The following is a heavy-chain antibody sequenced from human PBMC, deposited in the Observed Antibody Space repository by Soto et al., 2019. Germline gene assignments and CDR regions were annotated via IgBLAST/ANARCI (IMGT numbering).Heavy chain of an antibody. D-gene: IGHD4-17*01. CDR2: ITASGGST. CDR3: TKEPTATVNSDY. Sequence: GGSLRLSCAASGFTFSSYDMNWVRQAPGKGLEWVSGITASGGSTHYADSVKGRFTISRDNSKNTLYLQMNSLRAEDTALYYCTKEPTATVNSDYWGQGTLVTVSS. CDR1: GFTFSSYD. J-gene: IGHJ4*02. V-gene: IGHV3-23*01.